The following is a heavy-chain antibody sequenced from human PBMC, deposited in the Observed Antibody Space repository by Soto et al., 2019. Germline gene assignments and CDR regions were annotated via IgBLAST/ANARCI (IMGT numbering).Heavy chain of an antibody. V-gene: IGHV3-33*01. CDR3: ARDSLGECSSTSCYALDY. CDR1: GFTFSSYG. CDR2: IWYDGSNK. Sequence: GGSLRLSCAASGFTFSSYGMHWVRQAPGKGLEWVAVIWYDGSNKYYADSVKGRFTISRDNSKNTLYLQMNSLRAEDTAVYYCARDSLGECSSTSCYALDYWGQGTLVTVSS. J-gene: IGHJ4*02. D-gene: IGHD2-2*01.